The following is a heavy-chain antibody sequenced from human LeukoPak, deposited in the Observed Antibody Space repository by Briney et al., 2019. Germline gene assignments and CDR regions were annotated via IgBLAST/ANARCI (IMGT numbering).Heavy chain of an antibody. J-gene: IGHJ4*02. CDR2: INPSAGST. D-gene: IGHD6-13*01. V-gene: IGHV1-46*01. CDR3: ARSGLLAAAGGPFDY. Sequence: GASVKVSCKASGYTFTSYYMHWVRQAPGQGLEWMGIINPSAGSTSYAQKFQGSVTMTRDTSARTVYMELSSLRSEDTAVYYCARSGLLAAAGGPFDYWGQGTLVTVSS. CDR1: GYTFTSYY.